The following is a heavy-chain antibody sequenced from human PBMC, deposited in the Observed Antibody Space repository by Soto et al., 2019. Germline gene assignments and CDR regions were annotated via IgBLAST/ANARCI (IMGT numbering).Heavy chain of an antibody. V-gene: IGHV1-69*13. CDR2: IIPIFGTA. Sequence: SVKVSCKASGGTFSSYAISWVRQAPGQGLEWMGGIIPIFGTANYAQKFQGRVTITADESTSTAYMELSSLRSEDTAVYYCATAQRYYYDSSGYQAPFDYWGQGTLVTVSS. D-gene: IGHD3-22*01. CDR1: GGTFSSYA. CDR3: ATAQRYYYDSSGYQAPFDY. J-gene: IGHJ4*02.